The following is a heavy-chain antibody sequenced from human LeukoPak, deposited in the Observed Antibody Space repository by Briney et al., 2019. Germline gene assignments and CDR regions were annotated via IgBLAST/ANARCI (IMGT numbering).Heavy chain of an antibody. D-gene: IGHD2-15*01. CDR3: ARVQGYCSDGRCLF. Sequence: ASVKVSCKASGYSFTGYHIHWVRQAPGQGLEGMGWVNPKSGDTDYAQKFKDRVTMTRDTSITTAYMELTRLTSDDTAVYYCARVQGYCSDGRCLFWGQGTLVTVSS. V-gene: IGHV1-2*02. CDR2: VNPKSGDT. CDR1: GYSFTGYH. J-gene: IGHJ4*02.